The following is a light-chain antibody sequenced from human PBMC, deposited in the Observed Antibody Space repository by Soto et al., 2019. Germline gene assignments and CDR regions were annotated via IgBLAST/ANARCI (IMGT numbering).Light chain of an antibody. CDR3: QSYDSSLSGSV. V-gene: IGLV2-14*02. CDR2: EDY. Sequence: QSVLTQPASVSGSPGQSITIACTGINTDVENYNFVSWYQQHPGKAPKLMIYEDYKRPSGVSNRFSGSKSGTSASLAITGLQAEDEADYYCQSYDSSLSGSVFGTGTRSPS. CDR1: NTDVENYNF. J-gene: IGLJ1*01.